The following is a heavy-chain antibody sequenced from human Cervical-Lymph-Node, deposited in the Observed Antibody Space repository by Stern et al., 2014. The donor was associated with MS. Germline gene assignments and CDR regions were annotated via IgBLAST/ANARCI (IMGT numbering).Heavy chain of an antibody. CDR2: ISYDGSNK. V-gene: IGHV3-30*18. CDR3: AKGRYYVSYYYGMDV. Sequence: VQLVESGGGVVQPGRSLRLSCAASGFTFSSYGMHWVRQAPGKGLEWVAVISYDGSNKYYADSVKGRFTISRDKSKNTLYLQMNSLRAEDTAVYYCAKGRYYVSYYYGMDVWGQGTTVTVSS. J-gene: IGHJ6*02. CDR1: GFTFSSYG. D-gene: IGHD3-10*02.